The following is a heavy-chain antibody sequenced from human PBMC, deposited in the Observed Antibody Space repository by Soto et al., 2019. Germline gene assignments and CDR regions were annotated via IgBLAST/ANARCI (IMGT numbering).Heavy chain of an antibody. CDR1: GFTLRDSA. V-gene: IGHV3-9*01. CDR3: VRDTSSAGADV. J-gene: IGHJ6*02. CDR2: ILASGDV. Sequence: EEELVESGGGLVQPGRSLRLSCATSGFTLRDSAMHWVRQVPGGGLEWVSGILASGDVGYVVSVRGRFTMSRAVATSSLLLQITSLKSDDTALYYFVRDTSSAGADVWGQGTTVTVSS. D-gene: IGHD6-6*01.